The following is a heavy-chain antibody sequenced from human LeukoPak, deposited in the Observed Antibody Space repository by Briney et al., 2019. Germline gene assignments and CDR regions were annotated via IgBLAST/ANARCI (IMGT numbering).Heavy chain of an antibody. CDR3: AIPVGKSYYGSGSIFDY. CDR1: GGTFSSYA. Sequence: GASVKVSCKASGGTFSSYAISWVRQAPGQGLEWMGRIIPILGIANYAQKFQGRVTITADESTSTAYMELSSLRSEDTAVYYCAIPVGKSYYGSGSIFDYWGQGTLVTVSS. CDR2: IIPILGIA. V-gene: IGHV1-69*04. D-gene: IGHD3-10*01. J-gene: IGHJ4*02.